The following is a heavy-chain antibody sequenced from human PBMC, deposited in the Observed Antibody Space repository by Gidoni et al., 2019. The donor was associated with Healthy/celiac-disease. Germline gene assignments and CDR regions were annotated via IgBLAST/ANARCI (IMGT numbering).Heavy chain of an antibody. J-gene: IGHJ3*02. CDR3: AKYVWIDVRDAFEI. D-gene: IGHD1-1*01. CDR2: ISGSGGTT. Sequence: EVQLWESGGGLVQHGGSLRLPCAASGFTFSNSAMRWVRQAPGKGLEWVSLISGSGGTTSYADPVKGRFTISRYNSKNTMYLQMNSLRFEDTAVYYCAKYVWIDVRDAFEIWGQGTMITVSS. V-gene: IGHV3-23*01. CDR1: GFTFSNSA.